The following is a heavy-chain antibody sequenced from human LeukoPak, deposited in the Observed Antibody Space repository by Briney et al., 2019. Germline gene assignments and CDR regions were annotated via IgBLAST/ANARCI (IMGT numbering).Heavy chain of an antibody. CDR3: ARDWWVYGTSWYEVDI. J-gene: IGHJ3*02. CDR1: GYTFTSYY. Sequence: ASVKVSYKASGYTFTSYYMHWVRQAPGQGLEWMGWINTKTGNPTYAQGFTGRFVFSLDTSVSTAYLQINSLKAEDTAVYYCARDWWVYGTSWYEVDIWGQGTMVTVSS. V-gene: IGHV7-4-1*02. D-gene: IGHD6-13*01. CDR2: INTKTGNP.